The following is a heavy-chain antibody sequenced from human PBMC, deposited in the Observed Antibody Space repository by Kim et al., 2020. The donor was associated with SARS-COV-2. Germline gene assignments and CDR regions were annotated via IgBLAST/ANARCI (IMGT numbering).Heavy chain of an antibody. V-gene: IGHV4-59*01. Sequence: SETLSLTCTVSGGSTSPYYWSWIRQPPGKGLEWIGNIYYSGSTNYNPSPKSRVTISVDTSKNQFSLKLSSVTAADTAVYFCARSGGLNFADLNFNPLGKSYYYGMDVWGQGTTVTVSS. D-gene: IGHD3-10*01. J-gene: IGHJ6*02. CDR1: GGSTSPYY. CDR2: IYYSGST. CDR3: ARSGGLNFADLNFNPLGKSYYYGMDV.